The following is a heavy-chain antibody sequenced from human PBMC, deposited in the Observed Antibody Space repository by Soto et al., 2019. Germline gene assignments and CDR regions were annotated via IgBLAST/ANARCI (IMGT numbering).Heavy chain of an antibody. J-gene: IGHJ4*02. CDR1: GFTFSSYA. V-gene: IGHV3-30-3*01. Sequence: QVQLVESGGGVVQPGRSLRLSCAASGFTFSSYAMHWVRQAPGKGLEWVAVISYDGSNKYYADSVKGRFTISRDNSKNTLYLQMSSLRAEDTAVYYCARDHASSSGWYEASGTPTFDYWGQGTLVTVSS. D-gene: IGHD6-19*01. CDR3: ARDHASSSGWYEASGTPTFDY. CDR2: ISYDGSNK.